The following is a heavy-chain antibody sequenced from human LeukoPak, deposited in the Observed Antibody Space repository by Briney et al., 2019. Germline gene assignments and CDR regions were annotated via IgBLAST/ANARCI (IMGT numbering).Heavy chain of an antibody. J-gene: IGHJ5*02. CDR3: ARRAAAGTRWFDP. V-gene: IGHV1-18*01. Sequence: ASVKVSCKAAGYTFTNYGITWVRQAPGQGLEWMGWISGYQGSTKYAQNFQGRVTMTIDKSTSTAYMELSSLRSEDTAVYYCARRAAAGTRWFDPWGQGTLVTVSS. CDR2: ISGYQGST. D-gene: IGHD6-13*01. CDR1: GYTFTNYG.